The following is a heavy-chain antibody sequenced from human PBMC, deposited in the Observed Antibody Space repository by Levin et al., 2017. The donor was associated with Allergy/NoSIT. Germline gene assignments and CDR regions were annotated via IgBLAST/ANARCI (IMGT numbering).Heavy chain of an antibody. J-gene: IGHJ4*02. Sequence: PGGSLRLSCAASGFTFSTYWMHWVRQAPGKGLVWVSRINGDGSSTTYADSVRGRFTISRDNAKNTLYLQMNSLRAEDTAVYYCARAFSGSGSYDFWGQGTLVPVSS. CDR1: GFTFSTYW. CDR3: ARAFSGSGSYDF. V-gene: IGHV3-74*01. CDR2: INGDGSST. D-gene: IGHD3-10*01.